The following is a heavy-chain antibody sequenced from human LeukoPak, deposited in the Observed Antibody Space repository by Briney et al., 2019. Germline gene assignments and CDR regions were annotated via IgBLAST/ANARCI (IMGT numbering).Heavy chain of an antibody. CDR3: ARAYCGGDCYPAEYFQH. CDR1: GFTFSTYG. V-gene: IGHV3-23*01. CDR2: ISGGNSRST. Sequence: TGGSLRLSCAASGFTFSTYGMSWVRQAPGKGLEWVSGISGGNSRSTYYADSVKGRFTISRDNSKNTLYLQMNSLRAEDTAVYYCARAYCGGDCYPAEYFQHWGQGTLVTVSS. J-gene: IGHJ1*01. D-gene: IGHD2-21*02.